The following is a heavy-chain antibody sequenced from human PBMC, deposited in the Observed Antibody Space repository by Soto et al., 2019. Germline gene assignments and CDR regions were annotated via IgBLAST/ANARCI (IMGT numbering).Heavy chain of an antibody. Sequence: PSQTLSLTCDISADSVSIKIAACNWIRQSPSRGLEWMGRTYYRSKWYYDYADSVKSRITINSDTSKNQFSLQLNSVTPEDTAVYYCARDPGYSLDYWGQGTLVTSPQ. V-gene: IGHV6-1*01. J-gene: IGHJ4*02. CDR2: TYYRSKWYY. D-gene: IGHD5-18*01. CDR3: ARDPGYSLDY. CDR1: ADSVSIKIAA.